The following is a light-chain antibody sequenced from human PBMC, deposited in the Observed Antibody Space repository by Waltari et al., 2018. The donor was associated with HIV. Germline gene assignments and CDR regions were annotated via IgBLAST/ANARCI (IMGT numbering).Light chain of an antibody. CDR2: DHR. J-gene: IGLJ2*01. CDR1: SGSIASHY. Sequence: NFILTQPHSVSESPGKTVTISCTRSSGSIASHYVRWYQQRLGSAPTVVIYDHRQRPSGVPDRFSGSIDSSSNSASLTISGLRSEDEADYYCQSSYSNSQVFGGGTKLTVL. CDR3: QSSYSNSQV. V-gene: IGLV6-57*03.